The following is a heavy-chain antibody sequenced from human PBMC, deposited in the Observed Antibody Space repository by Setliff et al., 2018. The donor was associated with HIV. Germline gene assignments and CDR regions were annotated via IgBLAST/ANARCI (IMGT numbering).Heavy chain of an antibody. CDR1: GYTFSDYY. Sequence: ASVKVSCKVSGYTFSDYYMHWVQQAPGKGLEWMGLVDPEGGKTIYAENFQGRVTITADTSTDTTCMKLSSLRSEDTAVYYCATGRIPGIPAVIVYWGQGTLVTGS. V-gene: IGHV1-69-2*01. CDR3: ATGRIPGIPAVIVY. J-gene: IGHJ4*02. D-gene: IGHD6-13*01. CDR2: VDPEGGKT.